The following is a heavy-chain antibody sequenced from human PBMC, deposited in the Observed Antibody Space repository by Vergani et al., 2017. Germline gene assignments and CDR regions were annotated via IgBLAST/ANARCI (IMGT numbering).Heavy chain of an antibody. CDR2: IYPTDFDT. J-gene: IGHJ4*02. CDR3: ARHTTYTDS. CDR1: EYSFGNYW. Sequence: EVELVQSGPEMRKPGESLKISCKGSEYSFGNYWIGWVRQMSGKGREWMGIIYPTDFDTRYSPSFQGQVTISADKSISTAFLQWDSLKASDTALYYCARHTTYTDSGGQGTLVTVSS. D-gene: IGHD1-1*01. V-gene: IGHV5-51*01.